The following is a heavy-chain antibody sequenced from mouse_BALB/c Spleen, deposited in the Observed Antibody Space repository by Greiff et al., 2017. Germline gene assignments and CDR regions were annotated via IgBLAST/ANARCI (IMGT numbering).Heavy chain of an antibody. CDR1: GYTFTSYV. D-gene: IGHD2-14*01. CDR2: INPYNDGT. J-gene: IGHJ4*01. Sequence: EVQLQQSGPELVKPGASVKMSCKASGYTFTSYVMHWVKQKPGQGLEWIGYINPYNDGTKYNEKFKGKATLTSDKSSSTAYMELSSLTSEDSAVYYCARGYRYDRGYARDYWGQGTSVTVSS. CDR3: ARGYRYDRGYARDY. V-gene: IGHV1-14*01.